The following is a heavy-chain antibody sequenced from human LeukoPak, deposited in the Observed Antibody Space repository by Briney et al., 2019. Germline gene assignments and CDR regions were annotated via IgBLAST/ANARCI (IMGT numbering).Heavy chain of an antibody. CDR1: GGTFSIYA. V-gene: IGHV1-69*05. CDR3: ARPVGVRYFDWHYYYMDV. D-gene: IGHD3-9*01. Sequence: GASVKVSCKASGGTFSIYAISWVRQAPGQGLEWMGGIIPIFGTANYAQKLQGRVTMTTDTSTSTAYMELRSLRSDDTAVYYCARPVGVRYFDWHYYYMDVWGKGTTVTVSS. J-gene: IGHJ6*03. CDR2: IIPIFGTA.